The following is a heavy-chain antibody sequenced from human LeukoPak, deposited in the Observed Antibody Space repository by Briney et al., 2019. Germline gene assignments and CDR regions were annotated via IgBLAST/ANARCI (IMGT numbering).Heavy chain of an antibody. V-gene: IGHV3-48*02. CDR2: ITSSSKI. Sequence: VGSLRLSCTASGFTFSTYAMAWVRQAPGEGLEWLSYITSSSKINYADSVKGRFTISRDNAKNSLYLQMISLTDEDTAVYYCARSANPGVHDFDPWGQGTLVTVSS. D-gene: IGHD6-6*01. CDR1: GFTFSTYA. CDR3: ARSANPGVHDFDP. J-gene: IGHJ5*02.